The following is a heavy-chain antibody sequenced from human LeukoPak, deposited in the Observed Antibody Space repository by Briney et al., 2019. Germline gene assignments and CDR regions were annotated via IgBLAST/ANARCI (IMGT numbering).Heavy chain of an antibody. CDR2: ISGGSTYI. Sequence: GGSLRLSWAASGLIFTNYNLNWVRQAPGKGLEWISSISGGSTYIYYADSVRGRFTISRDNAKNSVYLQMNSLRGEDTAVYYCARDDVTTNGGVIADSRLFDIWGQGTMVTVSS. V-gene: IGHV3-21*01. D-gene: IGHD2-8*02. CDR3: ARDDVTTNGGVIADSRLFDI. J-gene: IGHJ3*02. CDR1: GLIFTNYN.